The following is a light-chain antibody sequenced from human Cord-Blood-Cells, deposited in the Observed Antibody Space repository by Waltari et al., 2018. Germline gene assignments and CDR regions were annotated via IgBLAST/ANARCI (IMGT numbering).Light chain of an antibody. CDR3: NSRGSSGNQLWV. Sequence: SSELTQAPAVSVALGQTVRITCQGDSLRSYYASWYQQKPGRAPVLIIYGKNNRTSGIPDRYSVSSSGKKASLTITGAQAEDGADYYCNSRGSSGNQLWVFGGGTKLAVL. J-gene: IGLJ3*02. CDR1: SLRSYY. V-gene: IGLV3-19*01. CDR2: GKN.